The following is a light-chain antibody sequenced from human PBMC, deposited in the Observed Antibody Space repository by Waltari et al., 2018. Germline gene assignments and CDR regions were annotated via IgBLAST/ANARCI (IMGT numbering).Light chain of an antibody. J-gene: IGLJ2*01. CDR3: AAWDDSLSGVV. CDR2: RNN. Sequence: QSVLTQPPSASGTPGQRVTISCSGSSSNIGSNYVYWYQQLPGTAPKLLIYRNNQRPYGVPGRFSGSKSGTSASLAISGLRSEDEADYYCAAWDDSLSGVVFGGGTKLTVL. V-gene: IGLV1-47*01. CDR1: SSNIGSNY.